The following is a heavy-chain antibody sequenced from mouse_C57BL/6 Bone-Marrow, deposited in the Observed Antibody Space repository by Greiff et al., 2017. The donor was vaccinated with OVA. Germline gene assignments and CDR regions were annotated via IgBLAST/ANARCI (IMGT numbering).Heavy chain of an antibody. CDR1: GYSITSGYY. V-gene: IGHV3-6*01. CDR3: ARNAYYSNYYYYAMDY. CDR2: ISYDGSN. Sequence: EVQLQESGPGLVKPSQSLSLTCSVTGYSITSGYYWNWIRQFPGNKLEWMGYISYDGSNNYNPSLKNRISITRDTSKNQFFLKLNSVTTEDTATYYCARNAYYSNYYYYAMDYWGQGTSVTVSS. D-gene: IGHD2-5*01. J-gene: IGHJ4*01.